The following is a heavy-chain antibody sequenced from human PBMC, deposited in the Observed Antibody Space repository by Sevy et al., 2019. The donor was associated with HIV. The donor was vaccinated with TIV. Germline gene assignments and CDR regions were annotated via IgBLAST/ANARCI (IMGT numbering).Heavy chain of an antibody. D-gene: IGHD2-21*02. Sequence: GGSLRLSCAASGFTFSSYWMSWVRLAPGKGLEWVANIKQGGSEKYYVDSEKGRFTISRDNAKNSLYLQMNSLRAEDTAVYYCARGGDDGAFDIWGQGTMVTVSS. CDR3: ARGGDDGAFDI. CDR2: IKQGGSEK. CDR1: GFTFSSYW. V-gene: IGHV3-7*01. J-gene: IGHJ3*02.